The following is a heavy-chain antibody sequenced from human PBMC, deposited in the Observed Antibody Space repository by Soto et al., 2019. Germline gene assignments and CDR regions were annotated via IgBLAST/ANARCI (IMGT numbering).Heavy chain of an antibody. Sequence: GALILACTASGFTFSIYGMHWVRQAPGKGLEWVAVISYDGSNKYYADSVKVRFTISRDNSKNTLYLQMNSLRAEDTAVYYCARIGARWLVREYGMDVWGQGTKVTVYS. CDR1: GFTFSIYG. CDR2: ISYDGSNK. V-gene: IGHV3-30*03. D-gene: IGHD6-19*01. CDR3: ARIGARWLVREYGMDV. J-gene: IGHJ6*02.